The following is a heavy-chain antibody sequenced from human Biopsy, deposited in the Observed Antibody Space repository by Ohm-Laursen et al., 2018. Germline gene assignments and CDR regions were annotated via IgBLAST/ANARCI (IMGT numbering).Heavy chain of an antibody. V-gene: IGHV4-39*01. CDR3: AGDYDTSGYYYVP. CDR1: GGSISNNNYY. J-gene: IGHJ5*02. Sequence: SDTLSLTCPVSGGSISNNNYYWGWIRQPPGKGLEWIGSIFYRGSTHYKPSLKSRVNISVDTSKNQFSLKLNSVTAADTAVYYCAGDYDTSGYYYVPWGQGTLVTVSS. CDR2: IFYRGST. D-gene: IGHD3-22*01.